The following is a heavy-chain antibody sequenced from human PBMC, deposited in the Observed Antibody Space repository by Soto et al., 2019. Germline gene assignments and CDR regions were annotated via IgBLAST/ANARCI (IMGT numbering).Heavy chain of an antibody. CDR1: GFTFSSYD. Sequence: LRLSCSASGFTFSSYDMHWVRQGTGKGLEWVSAIGTTGDTYYAGSVKGRFTISRENAKNSLYLQMNSLRAGDTAIYFCARAIGPTLFDYWGQGTLVTVSS. CDR2: IGTTGDT. J-gene: IGHJ4*02. V-gene: IGHV3-13*04. CDR3: ARAIGPTLFDY. D-gene: IGHD3-22*01.